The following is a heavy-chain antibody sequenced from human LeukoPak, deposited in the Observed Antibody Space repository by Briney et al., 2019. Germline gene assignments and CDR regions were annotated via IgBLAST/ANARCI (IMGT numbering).Heavy chain of an antibody. CDR1: GGTFSSYA. CDR2: IIPIFGTA. J-gene: IGHJ6*03. V-gene: IGHV1-69*05. D-gene: IGHD1-14*01. Sequence: SVQVSCKASGGTFSSYAISWVRQAPGQGLEWMGRIIPIFGTADYAQKFQGRVTITTDESTSTAYMELSSLRSEDTAVYYCARDHQIRTKDYYYYYYMDVWGEGTTVTVSS. CDR3: ARDHQIRTKDYYYYYYMDV.